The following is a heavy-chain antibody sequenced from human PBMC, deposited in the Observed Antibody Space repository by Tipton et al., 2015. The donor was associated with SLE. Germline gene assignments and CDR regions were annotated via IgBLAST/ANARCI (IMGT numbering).Heavy chain of an antibody. J-gene: IGHJ4*02. CDR1: GGSISSYY. CDR3: SEGYYFDY. Sequence: LRLSCTVSGGSISSYYWSWIRQPPGKGLEWIGYIYYSGSTNYNPSLKSRVTISVDTSKNQFSLKLSSVTAADTAVYYCSEGYYFDYWGQGTLVTVSS. V-gene: IGHV4-59*01. CDR2: IYYSGST.